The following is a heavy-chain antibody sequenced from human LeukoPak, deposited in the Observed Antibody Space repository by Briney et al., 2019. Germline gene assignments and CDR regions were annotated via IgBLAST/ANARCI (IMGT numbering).Heavy chain of an antibody. CDR1: GFSFSRSW. J-gene: IGHJ4*02. Sequence: PGGSLRLSCAASGFSFSRSWMSWVRQAPGKGLEWVPNIRPDGSDKCYVDSVRGRFIISRDNAKNSLYLQMNSLRAEDTAVYYCVSAKTCGGDCYHFDYWGQGALVTVSS. D-gene: IGHD2-21*02. CDR2: IRPDGSDK. V-gene: IGHV3-7*03. CDR3: VSAKTCGGDCYHFDY.